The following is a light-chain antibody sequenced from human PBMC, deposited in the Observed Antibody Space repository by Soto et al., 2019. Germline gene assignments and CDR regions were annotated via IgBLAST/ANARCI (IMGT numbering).Light chain of an antibody. V-gene: IGKV1-27*01. CDR3: QEHNGDLPVA. CDR2: AAS. CDR1: QAIDQS. J-gene: IGKJ3*01. Sequence: DIQMTQSPSSLSASVGDRVTITCRASQAIDQSEAWYQQKPGQVPKLLIYAASTLHSGVPSPFSGSGSGTHFTLTITGLQPEDVATYYCQEHNGDLPVAFGPGTTVDV.